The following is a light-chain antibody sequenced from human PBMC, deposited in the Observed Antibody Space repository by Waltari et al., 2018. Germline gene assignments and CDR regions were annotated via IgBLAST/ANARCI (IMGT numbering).Light chain of an antibody. CDR1: SGHSSFV. J-gene: IGLJ2*01. CDR3: QTWGTGIVV. V-gene: IGLV4-69*01. Sequence: QLVLTQPPSASASLGASVKLTCTLSSGHSSFVIAWHQQQPGKGPRYLMTLNTAGGHTKGDGIPDRFSCSTSGAERYLTIASLQSEDEADYFCQTWGTGIVVFGGGTKLTVL. CDR2: LNTAGGH.